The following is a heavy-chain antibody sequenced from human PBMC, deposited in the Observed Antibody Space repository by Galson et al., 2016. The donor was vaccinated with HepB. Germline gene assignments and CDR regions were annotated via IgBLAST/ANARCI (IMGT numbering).Heavy chain of an antibody. Sequence: SLRLSCAASTFTISSHWMSWVRQAPGKGLEWVANIKEDGSEKYYVDSVKGRFTISRDNVKNSLDLQMNILRPEDTAVYYCARAAPVFWISPDGVDVFDIWGQGTMVTVSS. CDR1: TFTISSHW. CDR2: IKEDGSEK. J-gene: IGHJ3*02. V-gene: IGHV3-7*03. D-gene: IGHD3-3*01. CDR3: ARAAPVFWISPDGVDVFDI.